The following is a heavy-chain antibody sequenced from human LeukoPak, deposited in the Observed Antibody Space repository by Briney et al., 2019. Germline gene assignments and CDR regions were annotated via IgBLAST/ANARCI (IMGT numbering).Heavy chain of an antibody. CDR3: ARVIYYGSGSYNDY. V-gene: IGHV4-34*01. Sequence: PSETLSLTCAVYGGSFSGYYWSWIRQPPGKGLEWIGEINHSGSTNYNPSLKSRVTISVDTSKNQFSLKLSSVTAADTAVYYCARVIYYGSGSYNDYWGQGTLVTVSS. CDR1: GGSFSGYY. D-gene: IGHD3-10*01. J-gene: IGHJ4*02. CDR2: INHSGST.